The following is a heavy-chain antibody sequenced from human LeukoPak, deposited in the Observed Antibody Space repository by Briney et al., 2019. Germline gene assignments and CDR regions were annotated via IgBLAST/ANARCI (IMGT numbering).Heavy chain of an antibody. CDR3: AKSPLDTMVRGIIIILPPPGDY. CDR1: GFTFSDCH. D-gene: IGHD3-10*01. V-gene: IGHV3-33*06. J-gene: IGHJ4*02. CDR2: IWYDEDAK. Sequence: PGGSLRLSCAASGFTFSDCHIHWVRQAPGKGLDWVALIWYDEDAKFYADSVKGRFTISRDNSKDTLYLQMNSLGVEDTAVYYCAKSPLDTMVRGIIIILPPPGDYWGQGTLVSVSS.